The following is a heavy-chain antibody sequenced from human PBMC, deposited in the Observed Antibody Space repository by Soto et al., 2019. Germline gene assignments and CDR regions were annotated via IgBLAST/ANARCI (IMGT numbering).Heavy chain of an antibody. J-gene: IGHJ6*02. CDR1: GGTFSSYA. V-gene: IGHV1-69*06. Sequence: ASVKVSCKASGGTFSSYAISWVRQAPGQGLEWMGGIIPIFGTANYAQKFQGRVTITADKSTSTAYMELSSLRSEDTAVYYCATDLGAVGAEESPDRMDVWGQGTTVTVSS. D-gene: IGHD3-16*01. CDR3: ATDLGAVGAEESPDRMDV. CDR2: IIPIFGTA.